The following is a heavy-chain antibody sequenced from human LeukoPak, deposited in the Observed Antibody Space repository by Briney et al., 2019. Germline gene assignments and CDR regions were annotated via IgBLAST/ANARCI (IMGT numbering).Heavy chain of an antibody. V-gene: IGHV3-30*03. D-gene: IGHD6-19*01. CDR1: GFTFSSYG. J-gene: IGHJ4*02. CDR3: AREVRGRGGAVAGNVNH. Sequence: GRSLRLSCAASGFTFSSYGMHWVRQAPGKGLEWVAVISYDGSNKYYADSVKGRFTISRDNSKNTLYLQMNSLRAEDTAVYYCAREVRGRGGAVAGNVNHWGQGTLVTVSS. CDR2: ISYDGSNK.